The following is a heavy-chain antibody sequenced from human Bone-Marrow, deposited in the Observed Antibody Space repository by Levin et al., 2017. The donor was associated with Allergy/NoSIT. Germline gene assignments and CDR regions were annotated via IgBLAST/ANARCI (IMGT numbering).Heavy chain of an antibody. V-gene: IGHV4-39*02. Sequence: SETLSLTCSVSDDSIVTRSYYWGWIRQSPGTGLQWIGTVYHSGSTYYNPSLKSRVSISIDKSKRQFSLRLSSVTASDTAVYYCARDWGLGSYYYYGMDVWGQGTTVTVPS. J-gene: IGHJ6*02. CDR2: VYHSGST. CDR1: DDSIVTRSYY. CDR3: ARDWGLGSYYYYGMDV. D-gene: IGHD7-27*01.